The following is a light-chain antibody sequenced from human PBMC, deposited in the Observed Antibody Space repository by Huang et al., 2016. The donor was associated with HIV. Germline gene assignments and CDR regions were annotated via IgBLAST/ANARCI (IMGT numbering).Light chain of an antibody. J-gene: IGKJ2*01. CDR3: QQYSDYPRT. V-gene: IGKV1-16*01. CDR2: ATS. Sequence: DIQMTQSPSSLSASVGDRVTITCRASQDISDYLAWFQQKPGKAPKSRIFATSTLHSGVPSRFSGSGSGTAFTLTINNLQPEDFATYYCQQYSDYPRTFGQGTKLDIK. CDR1: QDISDY.